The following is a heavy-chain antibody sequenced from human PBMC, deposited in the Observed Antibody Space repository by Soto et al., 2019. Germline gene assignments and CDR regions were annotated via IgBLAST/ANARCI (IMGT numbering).Heavy chain of an antibody. D-gene: IGHD1-1*01. V-gene: IGHV6-1*01. CDR3: ARNSWNAPPAFDF. CDR2: TYYRSKWNN. CDR1: GNNVSANSAG. Sequence: PSQTLSLTCVISGNNVSANSAGWNWIRQSPSRGLEWLGRTYYRSKWNNDYAASVKGRITVNPDTSKNQFSLQLNSVTPEGTGVYYCARNSWNAPPAFDFWGQGIQVTVSS. J-gene: IGHJ4*02.